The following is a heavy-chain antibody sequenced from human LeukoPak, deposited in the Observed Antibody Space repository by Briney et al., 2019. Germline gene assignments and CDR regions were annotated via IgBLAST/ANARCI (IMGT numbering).Heavy chain of an antibody. Sequence: PGGSLRLSCAASGFTFSSYGMHWVRQAPGKGLEWVAVIWYDGSYKYYADSVKGRFTISRDNSKNTLYLQMNSLRDEDTAVYYCARDHQLLYDYWGQGTLVTVSS. CDR2: IWYDGSYK. V-gene: IGHV3-33*01. CDR3: ARDHQLLYDY. CDR1: GFTFSSYG. D-gene: IGHD2-2*02. J-gene: IGHJ4*02.